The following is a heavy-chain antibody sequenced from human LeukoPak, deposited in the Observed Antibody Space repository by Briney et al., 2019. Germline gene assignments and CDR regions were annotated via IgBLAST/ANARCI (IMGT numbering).Heavy chain of an antibody. Sequence: GGSLRLSRAAFGFTFSNAWMSWVRQAPGKGLEWVGHIKSKIDGETTGYAAPVKGRFTISRDDSKNMLYLQMNSLKTEDTAVYYCTTELGLSFGVRYFDHWGQGTSATVSS. CDR1: GFTFSNAW. D-gene: IGHD3-10*01. J-gene: IGHJ4*02. CDR2: IKSKIDGETT. CDR3: TTELGLSFGVRYFDH. V-gene: IGHV3-15*01.